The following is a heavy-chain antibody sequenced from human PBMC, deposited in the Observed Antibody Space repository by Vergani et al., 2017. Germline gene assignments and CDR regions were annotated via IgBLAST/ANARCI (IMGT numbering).Heavy chain of an antibody. CDR1: GFSFRGHG. Sequence: QVHLVESGGGVVQPGRSLTLSCVASGFSFRGHGMHWVRQAPGKGLEWVAMISYDGDRRDYGDFAKGRFTISRDSSKTVYLQMNSLRVEDTAVYYCVGLPRGPWNFDLWGRGTLITVSS. CDR2: ISYDGDRR. V-gene: IGHV3-30*03. CDR3: VGLPRGPWNFDL. J-gene: IGHJ2*01.